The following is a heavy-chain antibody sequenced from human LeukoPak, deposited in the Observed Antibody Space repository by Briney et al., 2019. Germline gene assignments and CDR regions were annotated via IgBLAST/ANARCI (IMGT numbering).Heavy chain of an antibody. V-gene: IGHV3-21*01. Sequence: GGSLRLSCAASGFTFSSYSMNWVRQAPGKGLEWVSSISSSSDYIYYADSVKGRFTISRDNAKNSLYLQMNSLRAEDTAVYYCARGSGSGSYYPRFDYWGQGTHVTVSS. CDR3: ARGSGSGSYYPRFDY. CDR2: ISSSSDYI. J-gene: IGHJ4*02. CDR1: GFTFSSYS. D-gene: IGHD3-10*01.